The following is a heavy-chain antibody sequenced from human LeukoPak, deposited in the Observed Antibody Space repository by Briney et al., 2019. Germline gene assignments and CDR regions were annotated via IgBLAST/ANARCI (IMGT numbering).Heavy chain of an antibody. Sequence: SETLSLTCTVSGGSISSSNYYWGWIRQPPGKGLEWIGSIYYSGSTNYNPSLKSRVTISVDTSKNQFSLKLSSVTAADTAVYYCARAYYDYVWGSYRYRYFDYWGQGTLVTVSS. CDR2: IYYSGST. CDR3: ARAYYDYVWGSYRYRYFDY. D-gene: IGHD3-16*02. J-gene: IGHJ4*02. V-gene: IGHV4-39*07. CDR1: GGSISSSNYY.